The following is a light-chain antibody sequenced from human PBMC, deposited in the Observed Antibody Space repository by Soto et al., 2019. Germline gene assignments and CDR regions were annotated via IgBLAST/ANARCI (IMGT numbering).Light chain of an antibody. CDR1: SSDVGGYNY. Sequence: QSALTQPASVSGSPGQSITISCTGTSSDVGGYNYVSWYQQHPGKAPKLMIYDVSNRPSGVSNRFSGSKSGNTASLTISGLQAEDEADYYCSSYTSSITLSVFGIGTKVTVL. CDR2: DVS. J-gene: IGLJ1*01. CDR3: SSYTSSITLSV. V-gene: IGLV2-14*01.